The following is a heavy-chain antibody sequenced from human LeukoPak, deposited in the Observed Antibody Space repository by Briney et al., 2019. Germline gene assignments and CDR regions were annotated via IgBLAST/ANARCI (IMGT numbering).Heavy chain of an antibody. Sequence: SETLSLTCTVSGGSISSYYWSWIRQPPGKGLEWIGYIYYSGSTNYNPSLKSRVTISVDTSKNQFSLKLSSVTAADTAVYYCARGLLDDLPYYDLWSGYYDYYYYYMDVWGKGTTVTVSS. J-gene: IGHJ6*03. CDR1: GGSISSYY. D-gene: IGHD3-3*01. V-gene: IGHV4-59*01. CDR2: IYYSGST. CDR3: ARGLLDDLPYYDLWSGYYDYYYYYMDV.